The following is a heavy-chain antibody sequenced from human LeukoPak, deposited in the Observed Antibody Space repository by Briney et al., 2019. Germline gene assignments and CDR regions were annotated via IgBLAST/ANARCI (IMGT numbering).Heavy chain of an antibody. J-gene: IGHJ4*02. V-gene: IGHV3-9*01. Sequence: GGSLRLSCAASGFTFSSYWMHWVRQAPGKGLEWVSGISWNSGSIGYADSVKGRFTISRDNAKNSLYLQMNNLRAEDTALYYCAKGAISIFNAHITMIRGYYFDYWGQGTLVTVSS. CDR1: GFTFSSYW. D-gene: IGHD3-22*01. CDR3: AKGAISIFNAHITMIRGYYFDY. CDR2: ISWNSGSI.